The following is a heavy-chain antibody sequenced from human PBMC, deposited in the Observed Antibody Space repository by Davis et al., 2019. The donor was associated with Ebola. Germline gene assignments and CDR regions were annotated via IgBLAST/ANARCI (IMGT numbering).Heavy chain of an antibody. D-gene: IGHD3-16*01. J-gene: IGHJ4*02. V-gene: IGHV1-2*06. CDR2: INPDSGGT. Sequence: ASAQVFCNASAYTFTNYYMHWVRQPPGQGLEWMGRINPDSGGTNYAQGFQGRVTITRDTSVGTAYMEFSRLTSDDTAVYYCARLRLGESREYWGQGTLVTVSS. CDR3: ARLRLGESREY. CDR1: AYTFTNYY.